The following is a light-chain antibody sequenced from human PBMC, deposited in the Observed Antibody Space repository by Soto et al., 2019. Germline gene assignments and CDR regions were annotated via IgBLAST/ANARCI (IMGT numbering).Light chain of an antibody. CDR1: QSIYRW. CDR3: HQYNSYPWT. J-gene: IGKJ1*01. Sequence: DIRMTQSPSTLSASLGDRVTITCRASQSIYRWLAWYQQKPGKAPKVLIYDASILESGVPSRFSGSGSGTVFTLTISSLQPDDFATYHCHQYNSYPWTVXQGTKVDIK. V-gene: IGKV1-5*01. CDR2: DAS.